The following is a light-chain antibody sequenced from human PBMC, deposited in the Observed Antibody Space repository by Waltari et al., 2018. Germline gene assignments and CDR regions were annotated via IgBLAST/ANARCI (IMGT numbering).Light chain of an antibody. V-gene: IGLV1-44*01. CDR2: SNN. Sequence: QSVLTQPPSAPGTPGPRVTISCSGTSSNIGSNTVNWYQQLPGTAPKLLIYSNNQRPSGVPDRFSCSRSGTSAYLAISGLQSEDEADYYCEAWDDSLNGYVVFGGGTKLTVL. CDR1: SSNIGSNT. CDR3: EAWDDSLNGYVV. J-gene: IGLJ2*01.